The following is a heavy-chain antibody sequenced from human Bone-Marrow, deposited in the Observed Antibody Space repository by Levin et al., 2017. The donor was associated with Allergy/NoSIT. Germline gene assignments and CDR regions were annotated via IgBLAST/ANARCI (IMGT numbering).Heavy chain of an antibody. CDR3: ARARLHTASGYSSSWWEKYYYYYGMDV. CDR2: TYYRSKWYN. V-gene: IGHV6-1*01. D-gene: IGHD6-13*01. Sequence: SETLSLTCAISGDSVSSNSAAWNWIRQSPSRGLEWLGRTYYRSKWYNDYAVSVKSRITINPDTSKNQFSLQLNSVTPEGTAVYYCARARLHTASGYSSSWWEKYYYYYGMDVWGQGTTVTVSS. J-gene: IGHJ6*02. CDR1: GDSVSSNSAA.